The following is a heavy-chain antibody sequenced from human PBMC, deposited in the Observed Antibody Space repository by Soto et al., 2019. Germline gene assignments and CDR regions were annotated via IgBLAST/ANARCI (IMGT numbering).Heavy chain of an antibody. D-gene: IGHD6-19*01. CDR2: IRGSGGDT. CDR1: GFTFSSYT. V-gene: IGHV3-23*01. Sequence: GGSLRLSCAASGFTFSSYTMSWVRQVPWKGLEWVSVIRGSGGDTYYADSVQGRFTISRDNSKNTLYLQMNSLRAEDTAIYYCAKARYTGGCYCFDCWGQGTLVTVSS. CDR3: AKARYTGGCYCFDC. J-gene: IGHJ4*02.